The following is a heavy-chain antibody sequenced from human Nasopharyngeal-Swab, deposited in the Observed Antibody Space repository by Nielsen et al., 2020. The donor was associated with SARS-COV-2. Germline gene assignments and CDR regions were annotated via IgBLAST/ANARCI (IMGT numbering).Heavy chain of an antibody. J-gene: IGHJ4*02. Sequence: GESLKISCAASGFTFDDYTMHWVRQAPGKGLEWVANIKEDGSEKYYVDSVKGRFTISRDNAKNSLYLQMNSLRAEDTAVYYCAGGNSADHWGQGTLVTVSS. CDR3: AGGNSADH. V-gene: IGHV3-7*03. CDR1: GFTFDDYT. CDR2: IKEDGSEK. D-gene: IGHD4-23*01.